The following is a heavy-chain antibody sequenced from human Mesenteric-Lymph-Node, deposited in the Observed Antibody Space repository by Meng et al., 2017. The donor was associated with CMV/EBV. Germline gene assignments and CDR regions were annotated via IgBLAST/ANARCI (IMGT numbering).Heavy chain of an antibody. J-gene: IGHJ6*02. CDR1: GGSFSGYY. CDR3: ARERVAAANYYYGMDV. Sequence: SETLSLTCAFYGGSFSGYYWSWIRQPPGKGLEWIGEINHSGSTNYNPSLKSRVTISVDTSKNQFSLKLSSVTAADTAVYYCARERVAAANYYYGMDVWGQGTTVTVSS. V-gene: IGHV4-34*01. D-gene: IGHD6-13*01. CDR2: INHSGST.